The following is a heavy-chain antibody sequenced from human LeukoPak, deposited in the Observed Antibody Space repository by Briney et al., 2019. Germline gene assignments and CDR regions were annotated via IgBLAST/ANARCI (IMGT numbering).Heavy chain of an antibody. D-gene: IGHD2-15*01. CDR3: ARGYCSGGTCYLVENWFNP. Sequence: ASVKVSCKASGYTFTVYYMYWVRQAPGQGLEWMGRINPNSGDTDYAQNFQGRVTMTRDTSISTAYMELTNLRSDDTAVYYCARGYCSGGTCYLVENWFNPWGQGTLVTVSS. CDR2: INPNSGDT. V-gene: IGHV1-2*06. J-gene: IGHJ5*02. CDR1: GYTFTVYY.